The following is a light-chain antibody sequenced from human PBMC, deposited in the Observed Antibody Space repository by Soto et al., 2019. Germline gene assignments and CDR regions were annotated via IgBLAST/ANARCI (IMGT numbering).Light chain of an antibody. V-gene: IGKV3-20*01. Sequence: ETVMTQSPATLSVSPGDGATLSCRASQSVSRNLAWCQQRPGQAPRLLIYGASSRATGIPDRFSGSGSGTDFTLTISRLEPEDFAVYYCQQYGSSPRTFGQGTKVDIK. J-gene: IGKJ1*01. CDR2: GAS. CDR3: QQYGSSPRT. CDR1: QSVSRN.